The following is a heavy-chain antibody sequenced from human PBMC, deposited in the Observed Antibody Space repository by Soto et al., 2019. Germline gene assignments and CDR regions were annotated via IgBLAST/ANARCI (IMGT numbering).Heavy chain of an antibody. D-gene: IGHD2-15*01. Sequence: GASVKVSCKASGYTFTSYGISWVRQAPGQGLEWMGRISAYNGNTNYAQKLQGRVTMTTDTSTSTAYMELRSLRSDDTAVYYCARDWGDCSGGSCYFGFAFDIWDQGTMVTVSS. CDR1: GYTFTSYG. J-gene: IGHJ3*02. CDR3: ARDWGDCSGGSCYFGFAFDI. V-gene: IGHV1-18*01. CDR2: ISAYNGNT.